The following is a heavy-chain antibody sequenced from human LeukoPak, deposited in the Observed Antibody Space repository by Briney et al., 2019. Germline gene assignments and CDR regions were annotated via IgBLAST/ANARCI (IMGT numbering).Heavy chain of an antibody. CDR3: ARANNAGWFDY. V-gene: IGHV3-7*04. Sequence: PGGSLRLSCAASGFSSSSFWMTWVRQAPGKGLEWVANIKEDGSRNHCVDSVKGRFTISRDNAKNSLFLQMSSLRVEDTAVYYCARANNAGWFDYWGQGTLVTVSS. CDR1: GFSSSSFW. CDR2: IKEDGSRN. J-gene: IGHJ4*02. D-gene: IGHD6-19*01.